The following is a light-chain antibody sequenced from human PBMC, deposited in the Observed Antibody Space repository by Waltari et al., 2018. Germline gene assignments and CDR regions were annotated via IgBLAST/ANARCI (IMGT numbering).Light chain of an antibody. CDR1: SSDVGGYNA. J-gene: IGLJ3*02. CDR2: DVS. CDR3: NSYTSSSTWV. V-gene: IGLV2-14*01. Sequence: QSALTKPASVSGSPGQSITISCTGTSSDVGGYNAASWYQQHPGKAPKLMIFDVSKRPSGVSNRFSGSKSGSTASLTISGLQAEDEADFYCNSYTSSSTWVFGGGTKLTVL.